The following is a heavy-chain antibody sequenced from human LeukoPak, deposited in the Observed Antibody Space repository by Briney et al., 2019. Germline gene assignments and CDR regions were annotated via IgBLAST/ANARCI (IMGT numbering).Heavy chain of an antibody. J-gene: IGHJ3*02. CDR1: GFTFSSHN. CDR3: ARDGEVALDAFDI. V-gene: IGHV3-48*01. CDR2: ISSSYNTI. D-gene: IGHD3-10*01. Sequence: GGSLRLSCVASGFTFSSHNMNRVRLAPGKGLEWVSYISSSYNTIYYRDSVQGRFTISRDNSKNTLYLQMNSLRAEDTAVYYCARDGEVALDAFDIWGQGTMVTVSS.